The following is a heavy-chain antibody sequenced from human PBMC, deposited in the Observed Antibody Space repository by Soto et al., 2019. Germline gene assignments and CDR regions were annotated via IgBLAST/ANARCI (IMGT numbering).Heavy chain of an antibody. CDR2: ISGSGDFT. D-gene: IGHD3-10*01. CDR3: AKGFYGSGSYYNERAFDS. CDR1: GFTFSNYA. V-gene: IGHV3-23*01. J-gene: IGHJ4*02. Sequence: PGGSLRLSCAACGFTFSNYAISWVRKTPGKGLEWVSVISGSGDFTYYADSVKGRFTISRDNPKNTIYLQMNSLRAEDTAVYYCAKGFYGSGSYYNERAFDSWGQGTQVTVSS.